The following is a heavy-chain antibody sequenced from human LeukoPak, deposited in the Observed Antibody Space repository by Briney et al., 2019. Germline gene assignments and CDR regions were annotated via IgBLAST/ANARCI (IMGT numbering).Heavy chain of an antibody. CDR2: ISYDGSSK. V-gene: IGHV3-30*04. CDR1: GFTFSTYT. CDR3: ARAPDWNYGSY. Sequence: GGSLRLSCVASGFTFSTYTFHWVRQAPGKGLEWLAVISYDGSSKFYADSVKGRFTISRDNFKNTLYLQMNSLRVEDTAVYYCARAPDWNYGSYWGQGTLVTVSS. J-gene: IGHJ4*02. D-gene: IGHD1-7*01.